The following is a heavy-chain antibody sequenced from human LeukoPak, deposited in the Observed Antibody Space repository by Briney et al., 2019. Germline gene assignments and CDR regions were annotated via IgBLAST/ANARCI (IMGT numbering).Heavy chain of an antibody. J-gene: IGHJ4*01. CDR3: ARDLAWGSGYDLDY. V-gene: IGHV1-2*02. D-gene: IGHD5-12*01. CDR1: GYTFIDSF. CDR2: INPISGDT. Sequence: ASVKVSCKASGYTFIDSFMHWVRQAPGQGPEWMGWINPISGDTNYAQKFQGRLTLTRDTSISTAYMELTRLRFDDTAMYYCARDLAWGSGYDLDYWGLGTLVIVSS.